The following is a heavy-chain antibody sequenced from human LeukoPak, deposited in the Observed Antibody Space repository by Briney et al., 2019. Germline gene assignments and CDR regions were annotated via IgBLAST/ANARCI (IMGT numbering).Heavy chain of an antibody. CDR2: INHSGST. V-gene: IGHV4-34*01. CDR1: GGSFSGYY. Sequence: SETLSLTCAVYGGSFSGYYWSWVRQPPGKGLEWIGEINHSGSTNYNPSLKSRATISVDTSKNQFSLKLSSVTAADTAVYYCARYQGDGYNFWAFDIWGQGTMVTVSS. CDR3: ARYQGDGYNFWAFDI. J-gene: IGHJ3*02. D-gene: IGHD5-24*01.